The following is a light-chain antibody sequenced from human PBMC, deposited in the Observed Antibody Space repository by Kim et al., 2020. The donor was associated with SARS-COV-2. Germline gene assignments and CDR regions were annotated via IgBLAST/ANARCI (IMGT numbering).Light chain of an antibody. CDR1: GDVDGGSHN. CDR3: MIWPRNAVL. Sequence: LTSTLPGDVDGGSHNVYWFQQKPGSPPRYLLYYFSDSDKGQGSGVPSRFSGSKDASANTGILLISGLQSEDEADYYCMIWPRNAVLFGGGTQLTVL. CDR2: YFSDSDK. J-gene: IGLJ2*01. V-gene: IGLV5-37*01.